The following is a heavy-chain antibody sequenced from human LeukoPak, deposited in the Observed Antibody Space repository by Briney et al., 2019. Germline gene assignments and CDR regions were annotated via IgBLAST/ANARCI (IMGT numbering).Heavy chain of an antibody. V-gene: IGHV4-61*01. CDR2: IHYSGTS. D-gene: IGHD3-22*01. CDR1: GDSVSSSSYY. J-gene: IGHJ4*02. CDR3: ARWFYYDSSGYYSPL. Sequence: SETLSLTCTVSGDSVSSSSYYWSWIRQPPGKGLEWIGYIHYSGTSNYNPSFKSRVIISVDTSKNQLSLKLTSVAAADTAVYYCARWFYYDSSGYYSPLWGQGTLVTVSS.